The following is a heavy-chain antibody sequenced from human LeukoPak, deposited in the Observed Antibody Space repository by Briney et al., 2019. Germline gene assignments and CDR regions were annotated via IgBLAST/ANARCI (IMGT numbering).Heavy chain of an antibody. D-gene: IGHD1-1*01. CDR1: GYTFTNYA. CDR3: AREAAT. CDR2: INTNTGNP. J-gene: IGHJ4*02. Sequence: ASVTVSYKACGYTFTNYAMKWVRQAPGQGREWMGWINTNTGNPTYAQGFAGRVVFSLDTSVSTAYLQISSLTAEDTAVYSCAREAATWGQGTLVTVSS. V-gene: IGHV7-4-1*02.